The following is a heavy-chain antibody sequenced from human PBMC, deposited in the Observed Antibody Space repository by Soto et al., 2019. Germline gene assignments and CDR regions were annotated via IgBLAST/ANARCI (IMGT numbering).Heavy chain of an antibody. CDR1: GGSINSNNYY. Sequence: SETLSLTCTVSGGSINSNNYYWSWIRQPPGQGLAWIASLYNDGSTYYSPSLKSRVTISADTSKNQFSLNLKSVTAADTAVYYCAKVVVAATRHTDFDSWGQGTLVTVSS. V-gene: IGHV4-39*01. CDR2: LYNDGST. J-gene: IGHJ4*02. CDR3: AKVVVAATRHTDFDS. D-gene: IGHD2-15*01.